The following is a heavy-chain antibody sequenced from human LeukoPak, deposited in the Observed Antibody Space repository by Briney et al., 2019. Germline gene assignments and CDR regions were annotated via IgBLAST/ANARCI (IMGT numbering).Heavy chain of an antibody. J-gene: IGHJ4*02. V-gene: IGHV3-66*01. CDR1: GFTVSSNY. CDR3: AKDPGDYYDSSGYSG. CDR2: IYSGGST. D-gene: IGHD3-22*01. Sequence: GGSLRLSCAASGFTVSSNYMSWVRQAPGKGLEWVSVIYSGGSTYYADSVKGRFTISRDNSKNTLYLQMNSLRAEDTAVYYCAKDPGDYYDSSGYSGWGQGTLVTVSS.